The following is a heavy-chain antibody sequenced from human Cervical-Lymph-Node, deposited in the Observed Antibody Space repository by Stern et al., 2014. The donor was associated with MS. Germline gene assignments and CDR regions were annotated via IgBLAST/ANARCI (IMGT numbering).Heavy chain of an antibody. Sequence: VQLVESGAEVKKPGSSVKVSCKAFGFTFSNFAISWVRQAPGQGPEWMGVLIIIVATANYGQNFQGRVTISADESTSTAYMELSSLRSEDTAVYYCARASERSGYYPDYFQYWGQGTPVTVSS. J-gene: IGHJ1*01. D-gene: IGHD3-22*01. CDR2: LIIIVATA. V-gene: IGHV1-69*01. CDR3: ARASERSGYYPDYFQY. CDR1: GFTFSNFA.